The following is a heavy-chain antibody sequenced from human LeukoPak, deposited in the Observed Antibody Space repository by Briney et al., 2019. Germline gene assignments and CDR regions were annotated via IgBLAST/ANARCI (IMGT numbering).Heavy chain of an antibody. J-gene: IGHJ4*02. V-gene: IGHV3-21*01. CDR1: GFTFSSYS. CDR3: ARDPTWKYYFDY. CDR2: ISSSSSYI. Sequence: GGSLRLSCAASGFTFSSYSMNWVRQAPGKGLEWVSSISSSSSYIYYADSVKGRFTISRDNAKNSLYLQMNSLRAEDTAVYYCARDPTWKYYFDYWGRGTLVTVSS. D-gene: IGHD1-1*01.